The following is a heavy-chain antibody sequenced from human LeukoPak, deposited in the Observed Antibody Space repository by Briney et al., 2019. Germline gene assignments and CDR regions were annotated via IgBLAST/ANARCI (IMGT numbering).Heavy chain of an antibody. Sequence: GGSLRLSCTASGFTFGGYAMSWVRQAPGKGLEWVAFTQYDGNTKYYVDSVKGRFTISRDTSKNTVFLQMSSLRADDTAVYYCAKRGGTYSYFYYMDVWGKGTTVTVSS. J-gene: IGHJ6*03. D-gene: IGHD1-26*01. V-gene: IGHV3-30*02. CDR1: GFTFGGYA. CDR2: TQYDGNTK. CDR3: AKRGGTYSYFYYMDV.